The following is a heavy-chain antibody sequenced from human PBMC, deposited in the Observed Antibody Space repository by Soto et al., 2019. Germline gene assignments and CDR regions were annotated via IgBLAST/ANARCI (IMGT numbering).Heavy chain of an antibody. D-gene: IGHD6-25*01. CDR3: GRGSGPRGRPY. J-gene: IGHJ4*02. CDR1: GFIFNNYW. CDR2: ISGDGTRI. V-gene: IGHV3-74*01. Sequence: EVQLVESGGGLVQPGGSLRLSCAASGFIFNNYWMHWVRQAPGKGLVWVARISGDGTRIDYVGSAKGRFTISRDNAKNTVYLQMNSLRAEDTAVYYCGRGSGPRGRPYWGQGKLVTVSS.